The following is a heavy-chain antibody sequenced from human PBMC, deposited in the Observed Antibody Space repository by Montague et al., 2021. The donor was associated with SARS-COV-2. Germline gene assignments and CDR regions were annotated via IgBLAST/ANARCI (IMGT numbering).Heavy chain of an antibody. Sequence: SETLSLTCAVYGGSFSGYYWTWIHQSPGKGLEWIAEINHSGTTNXNFNPSLRSRVTISVDTSKSQFSLKLSSVTAADTGVYYCARWDPQTLTLIGLRGKSASDYWGQGTLVTVSS. CDR1: GGSFSGYY. CDR3: ARWDPQTLTLIGLRGKSASDY. D-gene: IGHD4-23*01. J-gene: IGHJ4*02. V-gene: IGHV4-34*01. CDR2: INHSGTT.